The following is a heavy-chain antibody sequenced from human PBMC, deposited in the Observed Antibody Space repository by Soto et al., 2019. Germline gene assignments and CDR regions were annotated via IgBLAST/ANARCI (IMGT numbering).Heavy chain of an antibody. V-gene: IGHV1-46*01. Sequence: QVQLVQSGAEEKKSGASVKVSCKASGYTFTSDYIHWVRQAPGQGLEWMGIINPSGERTSYAQKFQGSVTMTRDTSTSTVYMDLSSLTSEDTAVYYCASGYSYGLKDGWGQGPLVTVSS. CDR1: GYTFTSDY. CDR3: ASGYSYGLKDG. J-gene: IGHJ4*02. D-gene: IGHD5-18*01. CDR2: INPSGERT.